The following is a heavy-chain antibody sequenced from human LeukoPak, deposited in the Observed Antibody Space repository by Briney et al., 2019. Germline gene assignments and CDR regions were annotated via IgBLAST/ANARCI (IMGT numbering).Heavy chain of an antibody. Sequence: SETLSLTCTVSGGSISSYYWSWIRQPPGKGLEWIGFIYYTGRTNYNPSLKSRVTMSVDTSNNQFSLHLSSVTAADTAVYYCARVNELLAFDYWGRGTLVTVSS. V-gene: IGHV4-59*01. J-gene: IGHJ4*02. D-gene: IGHD6-19*01. CDR3: ARVNELLAFDY. CDR2: IYYTGRT. CDR1: GGSISSYY.